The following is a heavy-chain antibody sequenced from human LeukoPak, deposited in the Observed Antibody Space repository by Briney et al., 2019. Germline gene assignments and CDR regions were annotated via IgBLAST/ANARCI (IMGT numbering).Heavy chain of an antibody. V-gene: IGHV4-30-2*01. CDR3: ARVNWNYDGPIFDY. D-gene: IGHD1-7*01. CDR1: GGSISSGGYS. CDR2: IYHSGST. Sequence: PSQTLSLTCAVSGGSISSGGYSWSWLRQPPGKGLEWIGYIYHSGSTYYNPSLKSRVTISVDRSKNQFSLKLSSVTAADTAVYYCARVNWNYDGPIFDYWGQGTLVTVSS. J-gene: IGHJ4*02.